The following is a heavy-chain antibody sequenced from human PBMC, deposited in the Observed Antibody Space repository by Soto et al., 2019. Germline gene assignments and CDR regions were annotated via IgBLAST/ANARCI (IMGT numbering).Heavy chain of an antibody. CDR2: MNPNSGNT. V-gene: IGHV1-8*01. CDR1: GYTFTSYD. CDR3: ARETPYNWNYRYCYYGMDV. D-gene: IGHD1-7*01. J-gene: IGHJ6*01. Sequence: ASVKVSCKASGYTFTSYDINWVRQATGQGLEWMGWMNPNSGNTGYAQKFQGRVTMTRNTSISTAYMELSSLRSEDTAVYYCARETPYNWNYRYCYYGMDVWGQGTTVTVSS.